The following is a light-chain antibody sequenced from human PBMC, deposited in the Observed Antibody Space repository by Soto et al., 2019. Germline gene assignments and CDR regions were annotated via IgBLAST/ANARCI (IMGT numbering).Light chain of an antibody. CDR2: DTS. CDR1: QFVSRR. Sequence: EIVVTQSPATLSASPGERVTLSCRASQFVSRRLAWYQQRPGQVPRLLIYDTSTRAPGISARFSGSGSGTELTLTISSLQYEDFAVYYCQEYIHWPPGMFGPGTTVDIK. J-gene: IGKJ1*01. CDR3: QEYIHWPPGM. V-gene: IGKV3-15*01.